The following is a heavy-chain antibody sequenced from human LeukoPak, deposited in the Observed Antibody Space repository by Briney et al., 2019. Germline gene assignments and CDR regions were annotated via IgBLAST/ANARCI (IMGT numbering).Heavy chain of an antibody. Sequence: SGGSLRLSCAASGFTFSSYAMHWVRQAPGKGLEWVAVISYDGSNKYYADSVKGRFTISRDNSKNTLYLQMNSLRAEDTAVYYCARARFLGDTLLNYWGQGTLVTVSS. J-gene: IGHJ4*02. CDR3: ARARFLGDTLLNY. D-gene: IGHD1-26*01. CDR1: GFTFSSYA. CDR2: ISYDGSNK. V-gene: IGHV3-30*04.